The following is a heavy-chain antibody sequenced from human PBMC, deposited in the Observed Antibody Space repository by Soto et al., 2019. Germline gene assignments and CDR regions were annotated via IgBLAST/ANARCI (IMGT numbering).Heavy chain of an antibody. CDR2: IYYSGSS. CDR3: ARDIVATIGGMDV. J-gene: IGHJ6*02. D-gene: IGHD5-12*01. V-gene: IGHV4-30-4*01. CDR1: GGSISSGDYY. Sequence: SETLSLTCTVSGGSISSGDYYWSWIRQPPGKGLEYIGYIYYSGSSHYNPSLKSRVTISLDTSRNQFSLKLSSVTAADTAVYYCARDIVATIGGMDVWGQGNTVTVSS.